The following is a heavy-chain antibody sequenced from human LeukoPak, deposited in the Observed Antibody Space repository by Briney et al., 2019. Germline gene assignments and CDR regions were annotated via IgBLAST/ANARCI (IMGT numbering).Heavy chain of an antibody. D-gene: IGHD1-26*01. CDR1: GFTFNNYN. V-gene: IGHV3-21*01. J-gene: IGHJ6*03. CDR2: ITSSGTYI. Sequence: GGSLKLSCATSGFTFNNYNMNWVRQAPGRALEWVSSITSSGTYIFYADSVKGRFTISRDNAKNSLYLQMNSLGPEDTAVYYCARDPYSGNYGNYYYYMDVWGKGATVTISS. CDR3: ARDPYSGNYGNYYYYMDV.